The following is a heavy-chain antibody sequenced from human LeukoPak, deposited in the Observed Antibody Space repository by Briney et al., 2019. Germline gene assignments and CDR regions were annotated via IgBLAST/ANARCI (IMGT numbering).Heavy chain of an antibody. V-gene: IGHV1-46*01. Sequence: ASVKVSCKASGYTFTSNYIHWVRQAPGQGLEWMGMIYPRDGSTSYAQKFQGRVTVTRDTSTSTVHMELSGLRSEDTAVYYCARDQEGFDYWGQGTLVTVSS. J-gene: IGHJ4*02. CDR3: ARDQEGFDY. CDR1: GYTFTSNY. CDR2: IYPRDGST.